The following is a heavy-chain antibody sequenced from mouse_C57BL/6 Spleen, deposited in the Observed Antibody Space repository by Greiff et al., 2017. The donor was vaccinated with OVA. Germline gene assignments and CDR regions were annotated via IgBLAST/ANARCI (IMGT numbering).Heavy chain of an antibody. CDR1: GYTFTDYN. J-gene: IGHJ2*01. CDR3: ARRGYGNYERVYDFDY. V-gene: IGHV1-18*01. Sequence: EVQLQQSGPELVKPGASVKIPCKASGYTFTDYNMDWVKQSHGKSLEWIGDINPNNGGTIYNQKFKGKATLTVDKSSSTAYMELRSLTSEDTAVYYCARRGYGNYERVYDFDYWGQGTTLTVSS. D-gene: IGHD2-10*02. CDR2: INPNNGGT.